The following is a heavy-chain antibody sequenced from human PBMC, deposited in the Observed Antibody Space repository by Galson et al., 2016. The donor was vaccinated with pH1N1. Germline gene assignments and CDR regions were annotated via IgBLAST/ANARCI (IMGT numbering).Heavy chain of an antibody. J-gene: IGHJ4*02. Sequence: QSGAEVKKPGESLKISCKGSGYSFTSYWIGWVRQMPGKGLEWMGIIYPDHSDATSSPSFQAQGTISADKSISTAYLQWSSLKASDTAIYYCARFLYGDYVGYFDYWGQGTLVTVSS. CDR2: IYPDHSDA. CDR1: GYSFTSYW. D-gene: IGHD4-17*01. V-gene: IGHV5-51*01. CDR3: ARFLYGDYVGYFDY.